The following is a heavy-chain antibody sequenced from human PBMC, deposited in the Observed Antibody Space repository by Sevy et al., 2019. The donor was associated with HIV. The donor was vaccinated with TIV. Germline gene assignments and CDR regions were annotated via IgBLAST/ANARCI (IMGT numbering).Heavy chain of an antibody. D-gene: IGHD3-22*01. CDR3: AITKDYYDNSGYPFDY. J-gene: IGHJ4*02. CDR2: FDPEDGET. CDR1: GYTLRELS. Sequence: ASVKVSCKVFGYTLRELSMHWVRQTAGKGLAWMGSFDPEDGETIYAQKFQGRVALTEDTSTDTAYMELRSLRSEDTAVFYCAITKDYYDNSGYPFDYWGQGTLVTVS. V-gene: IGHV1-24*01.